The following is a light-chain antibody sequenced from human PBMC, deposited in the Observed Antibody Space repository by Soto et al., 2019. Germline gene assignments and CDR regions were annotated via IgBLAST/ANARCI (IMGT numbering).Light chain of an antibody. CDR2: GAS. V-gene: IGKV1-12*01. CDR1: QGVNTW. J-gene: IGKJ4*01. CDR3: QQANNMPLT. Sequence: DVHLTQSPSSVSASVGDRVTITCRASQGVNTWLAWYQKKPGKAPRLLIYGASSLQSGVPLRFSGSGSGTDFTLTNSSLQPEDVGHYYCQQANNMPLTFGGGTKVDIK.